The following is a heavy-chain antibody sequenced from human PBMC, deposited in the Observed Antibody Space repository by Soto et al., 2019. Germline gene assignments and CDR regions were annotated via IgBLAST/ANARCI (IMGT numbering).Heavy chain of an antibody. CDR1: GISIDNYY. CDR2: IYGSGTT. Sequence: SETLSLTCTVSGISIDNYYCSWIRQSAGKGLEWIGRIYGSGTTNYNPSLKSRVTMSVNMSKSQFSMSVRSVTAADTAVYYCVRDVGGSGWFAPWGQGTLVTVS. J-gene: IGHJ5*02. V-gene: IGHV4-4*07. CDR3: VRDVGGSGWFAP.